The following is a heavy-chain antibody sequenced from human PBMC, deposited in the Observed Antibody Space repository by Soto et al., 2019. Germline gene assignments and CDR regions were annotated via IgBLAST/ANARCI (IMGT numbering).Heavy chain of an antibody. V-gene: IGHV3-23*01. Sequence: VQLLESGGSLVQPGGSLTLSCAASGFPFSNYAMSWVRQTPEKGLEWVAAISGGGNDRYYADFVKGRFTFSRDNSRNILYLQMTSLSAEDTATYYCARSLFMVAPDNEPFDYWGQGTLVTVSS. J-gene: IGHJ4*02. CDR2: ISGGGNDR. CDR3: ARSLFMVAPDNEPFDY. CDR1: GFPFSNYA. D-gene: IGHD5-12*01.